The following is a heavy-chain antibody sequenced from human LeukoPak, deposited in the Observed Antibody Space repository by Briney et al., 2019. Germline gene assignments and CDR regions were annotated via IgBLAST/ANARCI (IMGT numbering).Heavy chain of an antibody. Sequence: GGSLRLSCAASGFTFSYYAMTWVRQAPGKGLEWVSTISGSGDNTFYADSVKGRFTISRDNSKNTLYLQMNSLKTEDTAVYYCTTDHYDYVWGSYRPDYWGQGTLVTVSS. CDR1: GFTFSYYA. V-gene: IGHV3-23*01. J-gene: IGHJ4*02. D-gene: IGHD3-16*02. CDR3: TTDHYDYVWGSYRPDY. CDR2: ISGSGDNT.